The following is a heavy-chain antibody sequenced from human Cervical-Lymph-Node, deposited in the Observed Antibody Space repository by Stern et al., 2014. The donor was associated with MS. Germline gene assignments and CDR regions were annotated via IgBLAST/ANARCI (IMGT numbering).Heavy chain of an antibody. J-gene: IGHJ4*02. D-gene: IGHD3-22*01. CDR3: AHRHADYESSGYSYFDY. V-gene: IGHV2-5*02. CDR2: IYWDDDK. Sequence: QITLKESGPTLVKPTQTLTLTCTFSGFSLSTSGVGVGWIRPPPGNALEWLVLIYWDDDKRYSPSLKSRLTSTKDTSKIQVVLTMTNMDPVDTATYYGAHRHADYESSGYSYFDYWGQGTLVTVSS. CDR1: GFSLSTSGVG.